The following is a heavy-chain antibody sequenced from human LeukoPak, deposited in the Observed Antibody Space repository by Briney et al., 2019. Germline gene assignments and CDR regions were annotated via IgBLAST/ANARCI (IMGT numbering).Heavy chain of an antibody. CDR3: ARLGGYCSSNSCYTGHYYYYYMDV. CDR1: GGFISSYY. D-gene: IGHD2-2*02. Sequence: SETLSLTCPVSGGFISSYYWSWLRPPPGRGLEWIGYIYTIGSTNYNPSLKSRVTISVDTSKNQFSLKLSSVTAADTAVYYCARLGGYCSSNSCYTGHYYYYYMDVWGKGTTVTVSS. CDR2: IYTIGST. J-gene: IGHJ6*03. V-gene: IGHV4-4*09.